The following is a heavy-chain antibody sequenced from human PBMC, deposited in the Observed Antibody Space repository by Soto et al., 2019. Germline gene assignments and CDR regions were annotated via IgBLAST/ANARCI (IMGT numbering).Heavy chain of an antibody. J-gene: IGHJ3*02. CDR2: IYEHRNDQ. D-gene: IGHD4-17*01. CDR3: ARDDNGVGNAFDI. Sequence: GGSLRLSCVASGFTRTDYVIHWVRQATGKGLEWVALIYEHRNDQLYADSVKGRFTMSRDISKNTLSLQMNSLRIEDTAVYYCARDDNGVGNAFDIWGPGTVVTVSS. CDR1: GFTRTDYV. V-gene: IGHV3-33*01.